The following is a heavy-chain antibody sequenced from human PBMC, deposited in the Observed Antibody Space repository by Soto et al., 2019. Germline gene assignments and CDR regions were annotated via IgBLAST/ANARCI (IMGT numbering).Heavy chain of an antibody. J-gene: IGHJ4*02. CDR2: IYYSGST. CDR3: SGGSYYVGSDY. CDR1: GGSISSYY. V-gene: IGHV4-59*01. D-gene: IGHD1-26*01. Sequence: SETLSLTCTVSGGSISSYYWSWIRQPPGKGLEWIGYIYYSGSTNYNPSLKSRVTISVDTSKNQFSLKLSSVTAADTAVYYCSGGSYYVGSDYWGQGTLVTVSS.